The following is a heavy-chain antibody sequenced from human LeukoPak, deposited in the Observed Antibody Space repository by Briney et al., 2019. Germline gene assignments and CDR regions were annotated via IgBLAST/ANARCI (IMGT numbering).Heavy chain of an antibody. CDR1: GFTFSSYG. Sequence: GGSLRLPCAASGFTFSSYGMHWVRQAPGKGLEWVAVISYDGSNKYYADSVKGRFTISRDNSKNTLYLQMNSLRAEDTAVYYCAKLGITGTTADDYYYYGMDVWGQGTTVTVPS. CDR3: AKLGITGTTADDYYYYGMDV. CDR2: ISYDGSNK. V-gene: IGHV3-30*18. J-gene: IGHJ6*02. D-gene: IGHD1-7*01.